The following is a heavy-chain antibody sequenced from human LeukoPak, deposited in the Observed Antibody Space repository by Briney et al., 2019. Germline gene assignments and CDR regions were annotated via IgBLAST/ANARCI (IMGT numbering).Heavy chain of an antibody. D-gene: IGHD2-2*01. CDR3: ARRQCSSTSCPLDY. CDR1: GFTFSSYS. CDR2: ISSSSSTI. V-gene: IGHV3-48*04. Sequence: GGSLRLSCAASGFTFSSYSMNWVRQAPGKGLEWVSYISSSSSTIYYAGSVKGRFTISRDNAKNSLYLQMNSLRAEDTAVYYCARRQCSSTSCPLDYWGQGTLVTVSS. J-gene: IGHJ4*02.